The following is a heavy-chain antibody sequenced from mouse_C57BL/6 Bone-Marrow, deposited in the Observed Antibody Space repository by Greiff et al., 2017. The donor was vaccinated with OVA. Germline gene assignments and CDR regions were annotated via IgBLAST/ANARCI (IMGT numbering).Heavy chain of an antibody. D-gene: IGHD3-2*02. CDR2: INPSTGGT. J-gene: IGHJ3*01. CDR1: GYSFTGYY. CDR3: ARQLRLRFAY. V-gene: IGHV1-42*01. Sequence: VQLKESGPELVKPGASVKISCKASGYSFTGYYMNWVKQSPEKSLEWIGEINPSTGGTTYNQKFKAKATLTVDKSSSTAYMQLKSLTSEDSAVYYCARQLRLRFAYWGQGTLVTVSA.